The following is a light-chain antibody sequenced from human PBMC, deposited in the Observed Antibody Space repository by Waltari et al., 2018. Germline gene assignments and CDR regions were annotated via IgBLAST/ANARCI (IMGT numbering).Light chain of an antibody. Sequence: ETVMTQSPASLSVSPGERATLSCRASQTIRTNLAWYQHNPGQAPRPLIHGASTRAPGIPARFSGSGSGTEFTLTISSLQSEDSAVYYCQQYNNWPPGDTFGQGTRLEVK. CDR1: QTIRTN. J-gene: IGKJ2*01. V-gene: IGKV3-15*01. CDR2: GAS. CDR3: QQYNNWPPGDT.